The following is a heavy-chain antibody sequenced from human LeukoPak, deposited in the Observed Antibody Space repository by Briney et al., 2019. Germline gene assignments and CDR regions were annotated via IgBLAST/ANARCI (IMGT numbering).Heavy chain of an antibody. CDR3: ARWDDSAWAFGN. D-gene: IGHD6-19*01. CDR1: GGSISSYY. J-gene: IGHJ4*02. V-gene: IGHV4-59*08. Sequence: SETLSLTCTVSGGSISSYYWSWIRQPPGKGLEWIGYIYYSGSTNYNPSLKSRVTISVDTSKNQFSLKLSSVTAADTAVYYCARWDDSAWAFGNWGPGTLVTVSS. CDR2: IYYSGST.